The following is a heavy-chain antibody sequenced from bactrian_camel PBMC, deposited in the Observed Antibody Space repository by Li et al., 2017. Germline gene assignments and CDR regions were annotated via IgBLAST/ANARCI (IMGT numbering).Heavy chain of an antibody. CDR2: IYTGDGRE. J-gene: IGHJ4*01. Sequence: VQLVESGGGSVQTGDSLRLSCAHSDDTDNTYCVAWFRQLPGQGREAVAAIYTGDGREYYRDSMKGRVTISQDVATNTIFLQMNNLAPEDTAMYYCAADLAWGCVGAWYRSDFPYRGQGTQVTVSS. CDR3: AADLAWGCVGAWYRSDFPY. V-gene: IGHV3S1*01. D-gene: IGHD4*01. CDR1: DDTDNTYC.